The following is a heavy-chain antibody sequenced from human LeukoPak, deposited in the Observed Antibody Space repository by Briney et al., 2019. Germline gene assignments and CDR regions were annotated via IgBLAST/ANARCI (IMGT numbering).Heavy chain of an antibody. V-gene: IGHV4-59*02. CDR2: IYNSGT. Sequence: PSETLPLTCTVSGYSVNYDYWSWIRQPPGKGLQWIGYIYNSGTIYNPSLKNRVTISLDTSRNQFSLKVSSVSAADTAVYYCARVDPNGYSDYWGQGILVTVSS. D-gene: IGHD2-8*01. J-gene: IGHJ4*02. CDR3: ARVDPNGYSDY. CDR1: GYSVNYDY.